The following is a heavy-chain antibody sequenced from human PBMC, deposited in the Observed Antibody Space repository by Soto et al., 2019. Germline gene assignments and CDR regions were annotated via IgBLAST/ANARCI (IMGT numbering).Heavy chain of an antibody. CDR1: GFTFSSYG. Sequence: QVQLVESGGGVVQPGRSLRLSCAASGFTFSSYGMHWVRQAPGKGLEWVAVISYDGSNKYYADSVKGRFTISRDNSKNHLYMQMNSLRAEDTAVYYCGKEEIAGAYGSGCLSHYYGMDVWGQGTTVTVSS. CDR3: GKEEIAGAYGSGCLSHYYGMDV. V-gene: IGHV3-30*18. CDR2: ISYDGSNK. D-gene: IGHD3-10*01. J-gene: IGHJ6*02.